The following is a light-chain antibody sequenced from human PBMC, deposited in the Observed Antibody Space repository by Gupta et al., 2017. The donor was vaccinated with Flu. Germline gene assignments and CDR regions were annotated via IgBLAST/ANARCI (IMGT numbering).Light chain of an antibody. CDR2: GAS. V-gene: IGKV3-20*01. J-gene: IGKJ4*01. Sequence: GTLSLSPGERATLSCRASQSVSSSYLAWYQQKPVQAPRLLIYGASSRATGIPDRFSGSGSGTDFTLTISRLEPEDFAVYYCQQYGSSPLTFGGGTKVEIK. CDR3: QQYGSSPLT. CDR1: QSVSSSY.